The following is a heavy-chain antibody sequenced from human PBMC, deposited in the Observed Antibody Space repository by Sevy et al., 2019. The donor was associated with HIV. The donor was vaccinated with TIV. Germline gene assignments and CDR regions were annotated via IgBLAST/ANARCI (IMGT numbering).Heavy chain of an antibody. J-gene: IGHJ4*02. CDR2: ISGRSSYI. CDR3: ARDGGCSSTSCLLYFDS. CDR1: GFTFSDYY. V-gene: IGHV3-21*05. Sequence: GGSLRLSCAASGFTFSDYYMNWVRQAPGKGLEWVSYISGRSSYIHYADSVRGRFTISRDNAKNSLYLQMNSLRVDDTAVYFCARDGGCSSTSCLLYFDSWGQGALVTVSS. D-gene: IGHD2-2*01.